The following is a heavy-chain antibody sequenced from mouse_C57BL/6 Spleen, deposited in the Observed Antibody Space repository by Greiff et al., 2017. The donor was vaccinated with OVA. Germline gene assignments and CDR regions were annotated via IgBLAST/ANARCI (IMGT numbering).Heavy chain of an antibody. J-gene: IGHJ1*03. Sequence: QVQLQQPGTELVKPGASVKLSCKASGYTFTSYWMHWVKQRPGQGLEWIGNINPSNGGTNYNEKFKSKATLTVDKSSSTAYMQLSSLTSEDSAVYYCARSSYYYGSSHWYFDVWGTGTTVTVSS. CDR1: GYTFTSYW. CDR2: INPSNGGT. V-gene: IGHV1-53*01. D-gene: IGHD1-1*01. CDR3: ARSSYYYGSSHWYFDV.